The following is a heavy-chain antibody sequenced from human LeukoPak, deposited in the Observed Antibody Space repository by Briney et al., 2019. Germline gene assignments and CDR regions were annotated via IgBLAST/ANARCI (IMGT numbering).Heavy chain of an antibody. CDR1: GGSFSGYY. CDR3: AGQKTTVTYYFDY. D-gene: IGHD4-11*01. CDR2: INHSGST. Sequence: PSEPLSLTCAVYGGSFSGYYWSWIRQPPGKGLEWIGEINHSGSTNYNPSLKSRVTISVDTSKNQFSLKLSSVTAADTAVYYCAGQKTTVTYYFDYWGQGTLVTVSS. J-gene: IGHJ4*02. V-gene: IGHV4-34*01.